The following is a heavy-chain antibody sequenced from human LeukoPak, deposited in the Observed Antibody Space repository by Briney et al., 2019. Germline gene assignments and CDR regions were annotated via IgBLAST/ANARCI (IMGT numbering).Heavy chain of an antibody. D-gene: IGHD6-13*01. CDR1: GFTFSSYG. V-gene: IGHV3-30*02. CDR2: IRDDGSNK. Sequence: GGSLRLSCAASGFTFSSYGMHWVRQAPGKGLEWVAFIRDDGSNKYYADSVKGRFTISRDNSKNTLYLQMNSLRAEDTAVYYCAKVLSSSWGYFDYWGQGTLVTVSS. CDR3: AKVLSSSWGYFDY. J-gene: IGHJ4*02.